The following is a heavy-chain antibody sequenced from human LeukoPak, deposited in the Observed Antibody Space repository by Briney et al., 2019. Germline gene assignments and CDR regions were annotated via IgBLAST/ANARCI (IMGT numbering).Heavy chain of an antibody. CDR3: AVGYSYGPFDY. Sequence: SETLSLTCAVYGGSFSGYYWSWIRRPPGKGLEWIGEINHSGSTNYNPSLKSRVTISVDTSKNQFSLKLSSVTAADTAVYYCAVGYSYGPFDYWGQGTLVTVSS. CDR1: GGSFSGYY. D-gene: IGHD5-18*01. CDR2: INHSGST. J-gene: IGHJ4*02. V-gene: IGHV4-34*01.